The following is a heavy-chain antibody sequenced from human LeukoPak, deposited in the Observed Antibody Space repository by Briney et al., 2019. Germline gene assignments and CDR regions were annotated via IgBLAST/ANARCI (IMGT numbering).Heavy chain of an antibody. CDR2: IYSGGST. CDR3: AGIAVAGPYYYYGMDV. V-gene: IGHV3-66*01. Sequence: GGSLRLSCAASGFTVSSNYMSWVRQAPGKGLEWVSVIYSGGSTYYADSVKGRFTISRDNSKNTLYLQMNSLRAEDTAVYYCAGIAVAGPYYYYGMDVWGQGTTVTVSS. J-gene: IGHJ6*02. CDR1: GFTVSSNY. D-gene: IGHD6-19*01.